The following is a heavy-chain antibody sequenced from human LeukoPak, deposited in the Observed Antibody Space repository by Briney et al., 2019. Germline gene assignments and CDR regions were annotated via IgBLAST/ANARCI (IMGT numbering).Heavy chain of an antibody. V-gene: IGHV4-30-2*01. D-gene: IGHD3-3*01. CDR3: ARVDGGDFWSGPNWFDP. J-gene: IGHJ5*02. Sequence: SQTLSLTCTVTGGSFSSGGYSWSWIRQPPGKGLEWIGYISDSGSTYYNPSLTSRLTISIDRSKKQFSLKLSSVTAADTAVYYCARVDGGDFWSGPNWFDPWGQGTLVTVSS. CDR1: GGSFSSGGYS. CDR2: ISDSGST.